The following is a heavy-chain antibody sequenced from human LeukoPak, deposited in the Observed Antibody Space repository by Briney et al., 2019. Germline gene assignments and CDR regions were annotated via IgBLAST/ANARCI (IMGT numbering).Heavy chain of an antibody. CDR2: IIPILGIA. D-gene: IGHD3-22*01. CDR1: GGTFSSYA. Sequence: ASVKVSCKASGGTFSSYAISWVRQAPGQGLEWMGRIIPILGIANYVQKFQGRVTITADKSTSTAYMELSSLRSEDTAVYYCADGASVTMMGGAFDIWGQGTMVTVSS. V-gene: IGHV1-69*04. CDR3: ADGASVTMMGGAFDI. J-gene: IGHJ3*02.